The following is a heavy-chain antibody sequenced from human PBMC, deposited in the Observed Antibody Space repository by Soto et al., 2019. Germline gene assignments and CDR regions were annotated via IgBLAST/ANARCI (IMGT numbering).Heavy chain of an antibody. CDR2: ISGRSGNGGST. Sequence: GGSLSLSCAASGFTFSAYAMSWVRQAPGKGLEWVSTISGRSGNGGSTYYADSVKGRFTISRDNAKNTLYLQMNSLRAEDTALYYCAKDMVVKGYYYYMDVWGKGTTVTVSS. J-gene: IGHJ6*03. CDR1: GFTFSAYA. CDR3: AKDMVVKGYYYYMDV. D-gene: IGHD3-10*01. V-gene: IGHV3-23*01.